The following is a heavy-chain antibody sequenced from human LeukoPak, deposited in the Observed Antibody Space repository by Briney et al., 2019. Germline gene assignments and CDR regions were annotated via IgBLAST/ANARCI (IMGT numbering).Heavy chain of an antibody. CDR1: GGSISSYY. V-gene: IGHV4-59*12. D-gene: IGHD6-13*01. CDR2: IYYSGST. Sequence: SETLSLTCTVSGGSISSYYWSWIRQPPGKGLEWIGYIYYSGSTNYNPSLKSRVTISVDTSKNQFSLKLSSVTAADTAVYYCATGGAAANAYYYNSYMDVWGKGTTVTISS. J-gene: IGHJ6*03. CDR3: ATGGAAANAYYYNSYMDV.